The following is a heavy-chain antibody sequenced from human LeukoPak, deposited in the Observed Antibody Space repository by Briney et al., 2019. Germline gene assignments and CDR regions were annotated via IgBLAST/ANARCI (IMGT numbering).Heavy chain of an antibody. J-gene: IGHJ4*02. CDR3: PRVYSGSYFDY. V-gene: IGHV3-48*01. CDR2: ISSSSRTI. D-gene: IGHD1-26*01. CDR1: GFSFSTYG. Sequence: GGSLRLSCAASGFSFSTYGMHWVRQAPGKGLEWVSYISSSSRTIYYADSVKGRFTISRDNAKNSLYLQMNSLRAEDTAVYYCPRVYSGSYFDYWGQGTLVTVSS.